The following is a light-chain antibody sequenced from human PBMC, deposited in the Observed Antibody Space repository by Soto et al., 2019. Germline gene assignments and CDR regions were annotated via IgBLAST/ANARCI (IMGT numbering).Light chain of an antibody. CDR2: GNS. J-gene: IGLJ2*01. Sequence: QSVLTQPPSVSGAPGQRVTISCTGSSSNIGAGYDVHWYQQRPGTAPKLLIFGNSNRPSGVPDRFSGSKSGTSASLAITGLQAEDEGDYYCGSWDSRLSVVVFGGGTKLTVL. CDR1: SSNIGAGYD. V-gene: IGLV1-40*01. CDR3: GSWDSRLSVVV.